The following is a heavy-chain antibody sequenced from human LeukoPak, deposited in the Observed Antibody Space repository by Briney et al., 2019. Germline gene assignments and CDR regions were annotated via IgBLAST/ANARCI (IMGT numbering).Heavy chain of an antibody. J-gene: IGHJ5*02. V-gene: IGHV3-74*01. CDR3: ARDLAEDYYGSGPKNWFDP. Sequence: GGSLRLSCAASGFTFSSYWMHWVRQAPEKGLVWVSRINSDGSSTSYADSVKGRFTISRDNAKNTLCLQMNSLRAEDTAVYYCARDLAEDYYGSGPKNWFDPWGQGTLVTVSS. CDR2: INSDGSST. CDR1: GFTFSSYW. D-gene: IGHD3-10*01.